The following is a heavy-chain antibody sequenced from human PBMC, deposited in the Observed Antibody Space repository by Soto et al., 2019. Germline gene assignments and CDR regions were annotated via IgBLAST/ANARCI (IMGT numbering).Heavy chain of an antibody. D-gene: IGHD2-8*01. V-gene: IGHV1-8*01. CDR1: GYTFSNYD. CDR2: VNPNNGDT. Sequence: QVQLVQSGAELKKPAASLKVSCKASGYTFSNYDMNWVRHATGQGPEWIGWVNPNNGDTGYAQKFQARGTVTTDISTTTVYLWLTRLPPEDPALFYGAKVLRMGSLMDCDCRCQGDLISFPS. CDR3: AKVLRMGSLMDCDC. J-gene: IGHJ4*02.